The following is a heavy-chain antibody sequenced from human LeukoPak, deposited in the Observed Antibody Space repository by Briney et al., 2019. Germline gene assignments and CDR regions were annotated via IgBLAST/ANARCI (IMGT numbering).Heavy chain of an antibody. J-gene: IGHJ4*02. D-gene: IGHD3-22*01. Sequence: PWGSLRLSCAASGFTFSNAWLSWVRQAPGKGLEWVGRIKSKTDGGTTDYAEPVKGRFTISRDDSKNTLYLQMNSLKPEDTAVYYCTTDLYYDSSGYPLKIFDYWGQGTLVTVSS. CDR2: IKSKTDGGTT. CDR1: GFTFSNAW. V-gene: IGHV3-15*01. CDR3: TTDLYYDSSGYPLKIFDY.